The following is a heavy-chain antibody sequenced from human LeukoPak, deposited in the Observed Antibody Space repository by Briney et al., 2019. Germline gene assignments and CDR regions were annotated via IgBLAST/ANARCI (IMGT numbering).Heavy chain of an antibody. CDR2: NYYSGST. V-gene: IGHV4-39*01. CDR3: ARQLGYCSSTSCYAGKVDY. D-gene: IGHD2-2*01. J-gene: IGHJ4*02. Sequence: SETLSLTCAVSGGSISSSSYYWGWIRQPPGKGLEWIGSNYYSGSTYYNPSLKSRVTISVVTSKNQFSLKLSSVTAADTAVYYCARQLGYCSSTSCYAGKVDYWGQGTLVTVSP. CDR1: GGSISSSSYY.